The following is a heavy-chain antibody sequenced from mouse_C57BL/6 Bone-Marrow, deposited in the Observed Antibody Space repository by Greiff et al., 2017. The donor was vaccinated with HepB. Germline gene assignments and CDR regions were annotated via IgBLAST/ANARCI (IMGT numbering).Heavy chain of an antibody. CDR3: ALYCSSYGAMDY. CDR2: MSSGSSTI. J-gene: IGHJ4*01. V-gene: IGHV5-17*01. CDR1: GFTFSDYG. D-gene: IGHD1-1*01. Sequence: EVQVVESGGGLVKPGGSLKLSCAASGFTFSDYGMHWVRQAPEKGLEWVAYMSSGSSTIYYADKVKGRFTISSDNAKYTLFLQMTSLRSEDTAMYYCALYCSSYGAMDYWGQGTSVTVSS.